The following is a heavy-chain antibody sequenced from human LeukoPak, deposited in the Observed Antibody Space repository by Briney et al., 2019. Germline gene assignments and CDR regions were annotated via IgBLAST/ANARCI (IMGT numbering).Heavy chain of an antibody. CDR2: INHSGST. Sequence: SETLSLTCAVYGGSFSGYYWSWIRQPPGEGLEWIGEINHSGSTNYNPSLKSRVTLSVDTSKNQFSLKLSSVTAADTAVYYCARGVRDYDILNYWGQGTLVTVSS. CDR1: GGSFSGYY. D-gene: IGHD3-9*01. CDR3: ARGVRDYDILNY. J-gene: IGHJ4*02. V-gene: IGHV4-34*01.